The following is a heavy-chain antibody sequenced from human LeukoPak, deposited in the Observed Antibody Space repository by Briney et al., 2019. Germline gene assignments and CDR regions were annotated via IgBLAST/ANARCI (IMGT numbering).Heavy chain of an antibody. J-gene: IGHJ6*03. CDR1: GFTFSSYA. V-gene: IGHV3-30*02. D-gene: IGHD5-24*01. CDR3: AKDRTTRQLGYMDV. CDR2: IRYDGSNK. Sequence: GGSLRLSCAASGFTFSSYAMHWVRQAPGKGLEWVAFIRYDGSNKYYADSVKGRFTISRDNSKNTLYLQMNSLRAEDTAVYYCAKDRTTRQLGYMDVWGKGTTVTVSS.